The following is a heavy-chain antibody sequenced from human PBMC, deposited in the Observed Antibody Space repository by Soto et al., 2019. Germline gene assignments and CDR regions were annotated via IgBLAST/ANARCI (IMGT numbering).Heavy chain of an antibody. CDR1: GGSISSSSYY. D-gene: IGHD2-2*01. Sequence: SETLSLTCTVSGGSISSSSYYWGWIRQPPGKGLEWIGSIYYSGSTYYNPSLKSRVTISVDTSKNQFSLKLSSVTAADTAVYYCARHVGFFCSSTSCYLNWFDPWGQGTLVTVSS. CDR2: IYYSGST. J-gene: IGHJ5*02. CDR3: ARHVGFFCSSTSCYLNWFDP. V-gene: IGHV4-39*01.